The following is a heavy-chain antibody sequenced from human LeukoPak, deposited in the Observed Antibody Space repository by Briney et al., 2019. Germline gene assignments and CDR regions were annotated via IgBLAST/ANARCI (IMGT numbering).Heavy chain of an antibody. CDR2: IYYSGST. CDR1: GGSISSYH. V-gene: IGHV4-59*01. CDR3: ARVAAYYKPFDP. J-gene: IGHJ5*02. D-gene: IGHD3-9*01. Sequence: SETLSLTCTVSGGSISSYHWSWIRQPSGKGLEWIGHIYYSGSTNYNPSLKSRVTISVDTSKNQFSLKLSSVTAADTAVYYCARVAAYYKPFDPWGQGTLVTVSP.